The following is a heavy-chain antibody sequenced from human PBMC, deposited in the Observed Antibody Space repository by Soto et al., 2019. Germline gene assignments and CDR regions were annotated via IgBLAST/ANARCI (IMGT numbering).Heavy chain of an antibody. V-gene: IGHV3-15*01. CDR2: IKSKTDGGTT. J-gene: IGHJ4*02. Sequence: GGSLRLSCAASGFTFSNAWMSWVRQAPGKGLEWVGRIKSKTDGGTTDYAAPVKGRFTISRDDSKNTLYLQMNSLKTEDTAVYYCTTDPHDYSNYVQDYWGQGTLVTVSS. CDR1: GFTFSNAW. D-gene: IGHD4-4*01. CDR3: TTDPHDYSNYVQDY.